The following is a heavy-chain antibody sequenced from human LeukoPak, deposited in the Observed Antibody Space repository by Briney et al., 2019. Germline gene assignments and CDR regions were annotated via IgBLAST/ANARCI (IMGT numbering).Heavy chain of an antibody. Sequence: EGSLRRSWAAAGGTRISYEMNWVLLAPGKGLEWISYISRTGNSIYYADSVKGRFTISRDSAKNSLYLQMNSLRAEDTAVYYCARGPYSSNWYVDYWGQGTLVTVAS. CDR1: GGTRISYE. CDR3: ARGPYSSNWYVDY. CDR2: ISRTGNSI. V-gene: IGHV3-48*03. J-gene: IGHJ4*02. D-gene: IGHD6-13*01.